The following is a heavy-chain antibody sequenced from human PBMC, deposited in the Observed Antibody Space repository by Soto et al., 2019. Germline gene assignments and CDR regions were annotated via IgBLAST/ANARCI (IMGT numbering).Heavy chain of an antibody. D-gene: IGHD3-3*01. V-gene: IGHV3-33*01. J-gene: IGHJ4*02. CDR3: ARDATIFGVVIPGTY. CDR2: IWYDGSNK. CDR1: GFTFSSYG. Sequence: QVQLVESGGGVVQPGRSLRLSCAASGFTFSSYGMHWVRQAPGKGLEWVAVIWYDGSNKYYADSVKGRFTISRDNSKNTRYLQMNSLRAEDTAVYYCARDATIFGVVIPGTYWGQGTLVTVSS.